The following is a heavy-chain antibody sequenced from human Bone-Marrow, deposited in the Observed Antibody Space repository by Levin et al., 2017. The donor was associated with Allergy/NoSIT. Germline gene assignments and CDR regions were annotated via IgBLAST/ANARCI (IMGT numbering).Heavy chain of an antibody. CDR1: GASISNYY. CDR2: IYYSGST. Sequence: SETLSLTCTVSGASISNYYWSWIRQPPGKGLEWIGYIYYSGSTSYNPSLKSRVTISVDTSKNQFSLILSSVASADTAVYYCARGLGYDPIYYYYYYMDVWGKGTTVTVSS. CDR3: ARGLGYDPIYYYYYYMDV. V-gene: IGHV4-59*01. D-gene: IGHD1-14*01. J-gene: IGHJ6*03.